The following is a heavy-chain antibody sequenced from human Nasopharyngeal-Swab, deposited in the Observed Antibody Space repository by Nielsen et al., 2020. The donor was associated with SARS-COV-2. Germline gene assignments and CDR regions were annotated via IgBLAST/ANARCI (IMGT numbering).Heavy chain of an antibody. D-gene: IGHD3-3*01. CDR3: AADRRYDFWSGYPAFDY. CDR1: GFTFTSSA. V-gene: IGHV1-58*01. CDR2: IVVGSGNT. Sequence: SVKVSCKASGFTFTSSAVQWVRQARGQRLELIGWIVVGSGNTNYAQKFQERVTITRDMSTSTAYMELSSLRSEDTAVYYCAADRRYDFWSGYPAFDYWGQGTLVTVSS. J-gene: IGHJ4*02.